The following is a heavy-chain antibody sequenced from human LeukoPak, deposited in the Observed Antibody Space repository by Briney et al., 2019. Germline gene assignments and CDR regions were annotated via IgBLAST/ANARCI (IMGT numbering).Heavy chain of an antibody. J-gene: IGHJ4*02. CDR3: AKVRGSAKLAPDY. CDR1: GFTFSSYA. D-gene: IGHD5-18*01. V-gene: IGHV3-23*01. Sequence: PGGSLRLSCAASGFTFSSYAMGWVRQAPGKGLEWVSAISGSGGSTYYADSVKGRFTISRDNSKNTLYLQMNSLRAEDTAVYYCAKVRGSAKLAPDYWGQGTLVTVSS. CDR2: ISGSGGST.